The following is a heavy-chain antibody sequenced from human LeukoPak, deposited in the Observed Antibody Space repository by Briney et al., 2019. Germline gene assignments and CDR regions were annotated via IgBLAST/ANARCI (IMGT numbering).Heavy chain of an antibody. Sequence: GGSLRLSGAASGFTFSSYGMHWVRQAPGKGLEWVAVISYDGSNKYYADSVKGRFTISRDNSKNTLYLQMNSLRAEDTAVYYCAKAHSGDYFDYWGQGTLVTVSS. CDR3: AKAHSGDYFDY. CDR2: ISYDGSNK. CDR1: GFTFSSYG. V-gene: IGHV3-30*18. J-gene: IGHJ4*02. D-gene: IGHD3-10*01.